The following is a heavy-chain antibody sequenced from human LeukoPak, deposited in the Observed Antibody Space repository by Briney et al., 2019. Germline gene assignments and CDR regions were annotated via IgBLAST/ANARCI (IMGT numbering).Heavy chain of an antibody. J-gene: IGHJ4*02. Sequence: ASVKVSCKAFGYTFTGYYMHWVRQAPGQGLEWMGRINPNSGGTNYAQKFQGRVTMTRDTSISTAYMELSRLRSDDTAVYYCLVVSPSSVSYFDYWGQGTLVTVSS. V-gene: IGHV1-2*06. CDR1: GYTFTGYY. CDR3: LVVSPSSVSYFDY. CDR2: INPNSGGT. D-gene: IGHD3-10*01.